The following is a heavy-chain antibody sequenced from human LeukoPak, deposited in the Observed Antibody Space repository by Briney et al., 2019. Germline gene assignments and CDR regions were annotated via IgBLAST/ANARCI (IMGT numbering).Heavy chain of an antibody. CDR3: ARSHNVLEWLQWFDP. V-gene: IGHV1-69*01. CDR2: IIPIFGTA. D-gene: IGHD3-3*01. CDR1: GGTFSSYA. J-gene: IGHJ5*02. Sequence: SVKVSCKASGGTFSSYAISWVRQAPGQGLEWMGGIIPIFGTANYAQKFQGRVTITADESTSTAYMELSSLRSEDTAVYYCARSHNVLEWLQWFDPWGQGTLDTVSS.